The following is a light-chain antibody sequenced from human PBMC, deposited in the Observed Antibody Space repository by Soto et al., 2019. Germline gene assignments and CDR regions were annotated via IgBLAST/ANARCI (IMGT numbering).Light chain of an antibody. Sequence: EIVLTQSPGTLSLSPGDRATLSCRASQRVSTFLAWYQQKPGQAPRLLIYGASTRATGIPARFSGSGSGTEFTLTISSLQSEDFAVYYCQQYNNWPHSITFGQGTRLEIK. CDR2: GAS. V-gene: IGKV3-15*01. J-gene: IGKJ5*01. CDR3: QQYNNWPHSIT. CDR1: QRVSTF.